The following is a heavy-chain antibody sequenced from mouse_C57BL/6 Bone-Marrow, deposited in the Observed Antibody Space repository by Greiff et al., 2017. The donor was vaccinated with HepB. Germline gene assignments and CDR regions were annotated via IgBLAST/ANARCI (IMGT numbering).Heavy chain of an antibody. V-gene: IGHV5-12*01. D-gene: IGHD2-1*01. Sequence: DVMLVESGGGLVQPGGSLKLSCAASGFTFSDYYMYWVRQTPEKRLEWVAYISNGGGSTYYPDTVKGRFTISRDNAKNTLYLQMSRLKSEDTAMYYCARPVTGAWFAYWGQGTLVTVSA. J-gene: IGHJ3*01. CDR1: GFTFSDYY. CDR3: ARPVTGAWFAY. CDR2: ISNGGGST.